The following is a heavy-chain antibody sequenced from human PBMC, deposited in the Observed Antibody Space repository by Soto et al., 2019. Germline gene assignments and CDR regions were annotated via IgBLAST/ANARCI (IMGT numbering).Heavy chain of an antibody. Sequence: EVQLLESGGGLVQPGGSLRLSCAASGFTFSIYAMSWVXQVPGKGLEWVSTISDSGGSAYYADSVKXRFTISRDNSKXXXXLXMNSLRAEDTAVYXCARPYGGKIGDALDLWGQGTMVTVSS. J-gene: IGHJ3*01. CDR1: GFTFSIYA. CDR3: ARPYGGKIGDALDL. CDR2: ISDSGGSA. V-gene: IGHV3-23*01. D-gene: IGHD2-15*01.